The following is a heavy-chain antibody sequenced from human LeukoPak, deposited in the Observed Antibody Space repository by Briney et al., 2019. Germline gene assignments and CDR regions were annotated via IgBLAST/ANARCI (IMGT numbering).Heavy chain of an antibody. CDR1: GFTFTSYD. J-gene: IGHJ3*02. CDR3: ARSYRYSGSYRNDAFDI. V-gene: IGHV1-8*01. CDR2: MNPNSGNT. Sequence: ASVKVSCKASGFTFTSYDINWVRQATGQGLEWMGWMNPNSGNTGYAQKFQGRVTMTMNTPISTAYMELSSLRSEDTAVYYCARSYRYSGSYRNDAFDIWGQGTMVTVSS. D-gene: IGHD1-26*01.